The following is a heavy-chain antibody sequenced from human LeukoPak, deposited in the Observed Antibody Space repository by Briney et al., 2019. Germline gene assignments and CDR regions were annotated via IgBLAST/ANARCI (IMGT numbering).Heavy chain of an antibody. D-gene: IGHD3-22*01. CDR2: INHSGST. V-gene: IGHV4-34*01. J-gene: IGHJ5*02. CDR1: GGSFSGYY. Sequence: SETLSLTCAGYGGSFSGYYWSWIRQPPGKGLEWIGEINHSGSTNYNPSLKSRVTISVDTSKNQFSLKLSSVTAADTAVYYCAIRIGVFTTDNWFDPWGQGTLVTVSS. CDR3: AIRIGVFTTDNWFDP.